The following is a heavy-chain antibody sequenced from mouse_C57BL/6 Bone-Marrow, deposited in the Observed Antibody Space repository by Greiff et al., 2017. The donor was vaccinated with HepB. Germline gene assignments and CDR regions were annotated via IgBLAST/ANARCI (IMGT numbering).Heavy chain of an antibody. V-gene: IGHV7-3*01. CDR1: GFTFTDYY. J-gene: IGHJ2*01. CDR2: IRNKANGYTT. Sequence: EVKVVESGGGLVQPGGSLSLSCAASGFTFTDYYISWVRQPPGKALEWLGFIRNKANGYTTEYSASVKGRFTISRDNSHSILYLQMNALRAEDSATYYCARYIDGYPYDYEDWGKGTTLTVSS. CDR3: ARYIDGYPYDYED. D-gene: IGHD2-3*01.